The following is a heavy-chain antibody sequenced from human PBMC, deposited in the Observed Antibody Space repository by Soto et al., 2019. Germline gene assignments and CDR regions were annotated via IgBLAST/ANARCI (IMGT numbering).Heavy chain of an antibody. CDR1: GGTFSSYT. CDR2: IIPIIGIA. V-gene: IGHV1-69*02. CDR3: ARVLGYCSSTSWPSANGYRDV. Sequence: QVQLVQSGAEVKKPGSSVKVSCKASGGTFSSYTISWVRQAPGQGLEWMGRIIPIIGIANYAQKFQGRVTITADKSTSTGYIELSSLRAEDTAVYYCARVLGYCSSTSWPSANGYRDVWGKGTTVTVSS. D-gene: IGHD2-2*01. J-gene: IGHJ6*03.